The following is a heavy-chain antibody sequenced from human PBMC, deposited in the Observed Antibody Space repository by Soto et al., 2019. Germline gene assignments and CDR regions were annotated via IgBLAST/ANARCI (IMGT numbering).Heavy chain of an antibody. V-gene: IGHV1-69*13. CDR2: IIPIFGTA. Sequence: ASVKVSCKASGGTFSSYAISWVRQAPGQGLEWMGGIIPIFGTANYAQKFQGRVTITADESTSTAYMELSSLRSEDTAVYYCARGIAAAECYYYYMDVWGKGTTVTVSS. D-gene: IGHD6-13*01. CDR1: GGTFSSYA. J-gene: IGHJ6*03. CDR3: ARGIAAAECYYYYMDV.